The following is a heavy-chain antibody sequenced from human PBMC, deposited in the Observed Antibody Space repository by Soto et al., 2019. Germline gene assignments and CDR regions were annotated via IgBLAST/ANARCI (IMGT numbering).Heavy chain of an antibody. D-gene: IGHD7-27*01. J-gene: IGHJ4*02. CDR3: ARLCAASSLGLLSFDY. Sequence: SETLSLTCTVSGGSISSSSYYWGWIRQPPGKGLEWIGSIYYSGSTYYNPSLKSRVTISVDTSKNQFSLKLSSVTAADTAVYYCARLCAASSLGLLSFDYWGQGTLVPVAS. CDR2: IYYSGST. CDR1: GGSISSSSYY. V-gene: IGHV4-39*01.